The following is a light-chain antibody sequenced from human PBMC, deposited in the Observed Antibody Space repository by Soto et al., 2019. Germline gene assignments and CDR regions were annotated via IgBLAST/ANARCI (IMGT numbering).Light chain of an antibody. CDR3: CSYTISATLV. J-gene: IGLJ3*02. CDR1: TNDIGGYNY. Sequence: QSALTQPASVSGSPGQSITISCSGTTNDIGGYNYVSWYQPHPGKVPKVIIYAVRNRPSGVSNRFSGSKSGITASLTISGLHAGDEADYYCCSYTISATLVFGGGTKLTVL. V-gene: IGLV2-14*01. CDR2: AVR.